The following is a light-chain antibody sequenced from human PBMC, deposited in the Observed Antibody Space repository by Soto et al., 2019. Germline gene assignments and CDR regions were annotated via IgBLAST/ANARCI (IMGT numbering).Light chain of an antibody. CDR1: TSDIGGYNY. CDR3: YSYTGSATVI. V-gene: IGLV2-14*01. J-gene: IGLJ2*01. Sequence: QSVLTQPAPVSGSPGQSITISCTGTTSDIGGYNYVSWYQQYPGKAPKLIIYEVRNRPSGVSNRFSASKSGNTASLTISGLQAEDEAVYYCYSYTGSATVIFGGGTKLTVL. CDR2: EVR.